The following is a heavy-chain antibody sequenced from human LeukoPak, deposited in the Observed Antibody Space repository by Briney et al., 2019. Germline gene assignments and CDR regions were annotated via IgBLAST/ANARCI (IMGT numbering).Heavy chain of an antibody. Sequence: SVKVSCKASGGTFSSYASSWVRQAPGQGLEWMGRIIPILGIANYAQKFQGRVTITADKSTSTAYMELSSLRSEDTAVYYCAREGSYYPFDPWGQGTLVTVSS. CDR3: AREGSYYPFDP. D-gene: IGHD3-22*01. CDR1: GGTFSSYA. J-gene: IGHJ5*02. V-gene: IGHV1-69*04. CDR2: IIPILGIA.